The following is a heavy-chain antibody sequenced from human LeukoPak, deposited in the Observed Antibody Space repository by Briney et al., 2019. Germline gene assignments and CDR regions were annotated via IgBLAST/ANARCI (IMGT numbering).Heavy chain of an antibody. CDR1: GFTFSSNS. D-gene: IGHD5-24*01. V-gene: IGHV3-48*01. CDR2: IHSSSSTI. Sequence: PGGSLRLSCAASGFTFSSNSMNWVRQAPGKGLEWLSYIHSSSSTIYYADSVKGRFTISRDNAKNSLYLQMNSLRAEDTAVYYCASGRDGYILDYWGQGTLVTVSS. J-gene: IGHJ4*02. CDR3: ASGRDGYILDY.